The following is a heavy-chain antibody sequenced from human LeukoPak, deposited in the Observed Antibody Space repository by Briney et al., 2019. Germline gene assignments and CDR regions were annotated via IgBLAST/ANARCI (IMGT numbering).Heavy chain of an antibody. V-gene: IGHV4-39*01. J-gene: IGHJ4*02. CDR3: ARRLAGTEDY. CDR2: IYYSGST. D-gene: IGHD6-13*01. CDR1: SGSISSSSYY. Sequence: PSETLSLTCTVSSGSISSSSYYWSWIRQPPGKGQEWIGSIYYSGSTYYNQSLKSRVTISVDTSKNQFSLKLTSVTAADTAVYYCARRLAGTEDYWGQGTLVTVSS.